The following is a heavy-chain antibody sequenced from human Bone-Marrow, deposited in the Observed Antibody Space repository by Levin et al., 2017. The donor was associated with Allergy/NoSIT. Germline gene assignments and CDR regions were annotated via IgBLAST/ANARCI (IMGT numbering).Heavy chain of an antibody. CDR3: ARLGWGVRRFFDF. CDR1: GGSLTAGRYY. V-gene: IGHV4-39*01. D-gene: IGHD3-10*01. CDR2: SHHTGAS. J-gene: IGHJ4*02. Sequence: TSETLSLTCTVSGGSLTAGRYYWGWVRQSPGAGLEWMGTSHHTGASYSEPSLRSRIALSVDTSKNQFSLKLTSVTASDTATYYCARLGWGVRRFFDFWGQGTLVTVSS.